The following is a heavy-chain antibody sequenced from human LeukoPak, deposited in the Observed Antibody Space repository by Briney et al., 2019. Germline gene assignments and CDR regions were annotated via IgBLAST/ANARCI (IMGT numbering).Heavy chain of an antibody. Sequence: PSGTLSLTCAVSGGSISSSYWWSWVRQPPGKGLEWIGEVYHSGSTNYYPSLKSRVTISIEKSKNQFSLKLSSVTAADTAVYYCAKLKGKDGVRDSYDLWGPGTMVTISS. D-gene: IGHD2-2*01. CDR2: VYHSGST. V-gene: IGHV4-4*02. CDR1: GGSISSSYW. CDR3: AKLKGKDGVRDSYDL. J-gene: IGHJ3*01.